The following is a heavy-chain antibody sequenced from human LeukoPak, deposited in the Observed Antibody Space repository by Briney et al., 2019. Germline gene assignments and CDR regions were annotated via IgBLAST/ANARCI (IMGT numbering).Heavy chain of an antibody. CDR3: AREWELLRKYLYH. V-gene: IGHV1-2*02. CDR2: INPNSGGI. Sequence: RASVKVSCKASGYTLTGYYLHWVRQAPGQGLDWMGWINPNSGGITYAQNFKGRVTMTWDTSISTAYMELSRLRSDDTAVYYCAREWELLRKYLYHWGQGTLVTVSS. D-gene: IGHD1-26*01. CDR1: GYTLTGYY. J-gene: IGHJ1*01.